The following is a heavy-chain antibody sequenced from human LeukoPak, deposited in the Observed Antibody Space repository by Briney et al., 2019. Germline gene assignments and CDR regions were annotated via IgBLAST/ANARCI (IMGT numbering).Heavy chain of an antibody. CDR1: GGSISSYY. Sequence: SETLSLTCTVSGGSISSYYWSWIRQPAGKGLEWIGRIYTSGSTNYNPSLKSRVTMSVDTSKSQFSLKLSSVTAADTAVYYCARQVRGDGGYLPYWYFDLWGRGTLVTVSS. CDR3: ARQVRGDGGYLPYWYFDL. J-gene: IGHJ2*01. V-gene: IGHV4-4*07. D-gene: IGHD3-10*01. CDR2: IYTSGST.